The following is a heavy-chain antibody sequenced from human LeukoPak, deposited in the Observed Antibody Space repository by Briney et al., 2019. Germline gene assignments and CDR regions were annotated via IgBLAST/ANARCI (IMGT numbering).Heavy chain of an antibody. Sequence: GGSLRLSCAASGFTFSGSAMHWVRQASGKGLEWVGRIRSKANSYATAYAASVKGRFTISRDDSKNTVYLQMNSLKTEDTAVYYCTRLSYYYESSALDYYYYMDVWGKGTTVTVSS. V-gene: IGHV3-73*01. J-gene: IGHJ6*03. CDR3: TRLSYYYESSALDYYYYMDV. CDR2: IRSKANSYAT. D-gene: IGHD3-22*01. CDR1: GFTFSGSA.